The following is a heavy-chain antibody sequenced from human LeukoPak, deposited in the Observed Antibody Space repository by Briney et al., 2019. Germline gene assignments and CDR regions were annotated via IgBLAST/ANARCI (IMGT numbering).Heavy chain of an antibody. J-gene: IGHJ4*02. CDR3: ARGSRYYGSGSYYPPDY. CDR2: ISYDGSNK. V-gene: IGHV3-30-3*01. CDR1: GFTFSSYA. Sequence: GGSLRLSCAASGFTFSSYAMHWVRQAPGKGLERVAVISYDGSNKYYADSVKGRFTISRDNSKNTLYLQMNSLRAEDTAVYYCARGSRYYGSGSYYPPDYWGQGTLVTVSS. D-gene: IGHD3-10*01.